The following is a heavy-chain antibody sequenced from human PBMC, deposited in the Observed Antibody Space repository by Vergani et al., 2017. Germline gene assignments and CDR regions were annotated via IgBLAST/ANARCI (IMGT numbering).Heavy chain of an antibody. CDR3: ARVPVXVTMVRGVNSWFDP. Sequence: QVQLVQSGAEVKKPGASVEVSCKASGYTFTGYYMHWVRQAPGQGLEWMGWINPNSGGTNYAQKFQGRVTMTRDTSISTAYMELSRLRSDDTAVYYCARVPVXVTMVRGVNSWFDPWGQGTLVTVSS. CDR1: GYTFTGYY. J-gene: IGHJ5*02. CDR2: INPNSGGT. V-gene: IGHV1-2*02. D-gene: IGHD3-10*01.